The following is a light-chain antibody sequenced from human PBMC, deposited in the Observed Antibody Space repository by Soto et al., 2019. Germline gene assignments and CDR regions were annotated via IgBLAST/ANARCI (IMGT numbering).Light chain of an antibody. V-gene: IGKV1-5*03. CDR3: QQYNTYPWT. J-gene: IGKJ1*01. CDR1: QSISSW. Sequence: DIQMTQSPSTLSASVGDRVTITCRASQSISSWLAWYQQKPGKAPKVLIYKASSLESGVPSRFSGSGSVTEFTLTISSLQPDDFATYYCQQYNTYPWTFGQATKVDIK. CDR2: KAS.